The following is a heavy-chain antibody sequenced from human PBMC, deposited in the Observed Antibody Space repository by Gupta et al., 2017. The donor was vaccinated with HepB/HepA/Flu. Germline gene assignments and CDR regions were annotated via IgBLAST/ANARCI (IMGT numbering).Heavy chain of an antibody. J-gene: IGHJ6*02. Sequence: EVQLVESGGGLVKPGGSLRLPCAASGFTFSSSSMNWVRQAPGKGLEWVSSISSSSSYTYYADSVKGRFTISRDNAKNSLYLQMNSLRAEDTAVYYCARDFKETTIIPAAMSPYYYGMDVWGQGTTVTVSS. CDR3: ARDFKETTIIPAAMSPYYYGMDV. V-gene: IGHV3-21*01. D-gene: IGHD2-2*01. CDR2: ISSSSSYT. CDR1: GFTFSSSS.